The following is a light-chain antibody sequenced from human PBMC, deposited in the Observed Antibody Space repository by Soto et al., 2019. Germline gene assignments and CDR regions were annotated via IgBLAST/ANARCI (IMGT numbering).Light chain of an antibody. CDR3: SSYAGSNNLV. V-gene: IGLV2-8*01. Sequence: QSALTQPPSASGSPGQSVTISCTGTSGDVGGYNYVSWYQQHPGIAPKLMISEVSERPSGVPDRFSGSKSGNTASLTVSGLQAEDEADYYCSSYAGSNNLVFGGGTKLTVL. CDR2: EVS. CDR1: SGDVGGYNY. J-gene: IGLJ3*02.